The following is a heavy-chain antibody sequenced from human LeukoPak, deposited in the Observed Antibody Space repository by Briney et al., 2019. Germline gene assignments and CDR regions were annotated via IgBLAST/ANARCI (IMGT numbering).Heavy chain of an antibody. CDR1: GFTFRSYD. CDR2: ISGSGGST. Sequence: GGSLRLSCAASGFTFRSYDMTWVRQAPGKGLEWVSAISGSGGSTYYADSVKGRFTISRDNSRNTLYLQMNSLRAEDTAVYYCARDPYGDLTYYFDYWGQGTLVTVSS. J-gene: IGHJ4*02. D-gene: IGHD4-17*01. CDR3: ARDPYGDLTYYFDY. V-gene: IGHV3-23*01.